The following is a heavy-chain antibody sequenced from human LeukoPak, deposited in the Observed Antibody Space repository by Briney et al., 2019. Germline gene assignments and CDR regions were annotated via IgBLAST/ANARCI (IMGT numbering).Heavy chain of an antibody. CDR2: IIPFFGTA. Sequence: GASVKVSCKASGGTFSSYAISWVRQAPGQGLEWLGGIIPFFGTANYAQKFQGRVTITADKSTSTAYMELSSLRSEDTAVYYCARACSSTSCYGWATMVRGDTHPSDYWGQGTLVTVSS. CDR1: GGTFSSYA. D-gene: IGHD2-2*01. V-gene: IGHV1-69*06. J-gene: IGHJ4*02. CDR3: ARACSSTSCYGWATMVRGDTHPSDY.